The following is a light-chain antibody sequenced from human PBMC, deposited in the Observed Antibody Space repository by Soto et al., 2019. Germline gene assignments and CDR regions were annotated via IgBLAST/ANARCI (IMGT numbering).Light chain of an antibody. CDR3: QSFDSSLSGVV. CDR1: SSNFGAGYD. V-gene: IGLV1-40*01. CDR2: GNT. Sequence: QSVLTQPPSVSGAPGQRGTISCTGSSSNFGAGYDVHWYQQLPGTAPNLLVYGNTNRPSGVPDRFSGSKSGTSASLAITGLQAEDEADYYCQSFDSSLSGVVFGGGTKVTVL. J-gene: IGLJ2*01.